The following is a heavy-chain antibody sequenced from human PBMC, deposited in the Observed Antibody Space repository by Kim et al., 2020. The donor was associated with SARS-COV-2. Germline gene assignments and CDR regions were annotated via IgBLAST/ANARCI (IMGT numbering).Heavy chain of an antibody. CDR3: ARGPGNRCSGGSCYFQH. CDR1: GYTFTSYD. J-gene: IGHJ1*01. D-gene: IGHD2-15*01. Sequence: ASVKVSCKASGYTFTSYDINWVRQATGQGLELMGWMNPNSGNTGYAQKFQGRVTVTRNTSISTAYMELSSLRSEDTAVYYCARGPGNRCSGGSCYFQHWGQGTLVTVSS. V-gene: IGHV1-8*01. CDR2: MNPNSGNT.